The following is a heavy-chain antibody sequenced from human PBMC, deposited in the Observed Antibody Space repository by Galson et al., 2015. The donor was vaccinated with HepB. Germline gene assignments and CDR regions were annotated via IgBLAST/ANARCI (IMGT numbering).Heavy chain of an antibody. Sequence: SLRLSCAASGFTFSSYPMHWVRQAPGKGLEWVTVISYDGSYKNYADFVKGRFTISRDNSKNTLFLQMNSLETEDTAVYYCARLHYYYGNYFDYWGQGTLVTVSS. V-gene: IGHV3-30*04. CDR1: GFTFSSYP. D-gene: IGHD3-10*01. CDR3: ARLHYYYGNYFDY. CDR2: ISYDGSYK. J-gene: IGHJ4*02.